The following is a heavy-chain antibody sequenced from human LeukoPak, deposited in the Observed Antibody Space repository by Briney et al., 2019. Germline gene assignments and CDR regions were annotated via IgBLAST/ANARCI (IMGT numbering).Heavy chain of an antibody. J-gene: IGHJ4*02. CDR2: IYHSGST. CDR3: ASDSSTYYDILTGYYRVGYFDY. CDR1: GGSISSGGYS. Sequence: SETLSLTCAVSGGSISSGGYSWSWIRQPPGKGLEWIGYIYHSGSTYYNPSLKSRVTISVDRSKNQFSLKLSSVTAADTAVYYCASDSSTYYDILTGYYRVGYFDYWGQGTLVTVSS. D-gene: IGHD3-9*01. V-gene: IGHV4-30-2*01.